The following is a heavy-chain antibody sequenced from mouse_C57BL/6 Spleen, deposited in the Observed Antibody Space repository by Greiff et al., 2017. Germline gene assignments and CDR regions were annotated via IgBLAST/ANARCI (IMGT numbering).Heavy chain of an antibody. CDR1: GYTFTSYW. D-gene: IGHD1-1*01. J-gene: IGHJ4*01. Sequence: QVQLQQPGAELVKPGASVKVSCKASGYTFTSYWMHWVKQRPGQGLEWIGRIHPSDSDTNYNQKFKGKATLTVDKSSSTAYMQLSSLTSEDSAVYYCAMAYYYGSSLYAMDYWGQGTSVTVSS. CDR3: AMAYYYGSSLYAMDY. V-gene: IGHV1-74*01. CDR2: IHPSDSDT.